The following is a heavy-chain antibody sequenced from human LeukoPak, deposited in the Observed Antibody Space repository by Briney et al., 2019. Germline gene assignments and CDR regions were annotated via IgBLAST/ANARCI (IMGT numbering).Heavy chain of an antibody. D-gene: IGHD2-2*03. CDR3: ARFGYCSSTSCLSHGDY. CDR1: GFTFSSYS. J-gene: IGHJ4*02. Sequence: PGGSLRLSCAASGFTFSSYSMNWVRQAPGKGLEWVSSISSSSSYIYYADSVKRRFTISRDNAKHSLYLQMDSLRAEETAVYYCARFGYCSSTSCLSHGDYWGQGPLATVSS. V-gene: IGHV3-21*01. CDR2: ISSSSSYI.